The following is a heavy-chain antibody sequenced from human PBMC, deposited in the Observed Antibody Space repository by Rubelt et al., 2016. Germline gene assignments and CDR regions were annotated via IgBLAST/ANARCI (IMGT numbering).Heavy chain of an antibody. J-gene: IGHJ4*02. CDR1: GGSISSYY. CDR2: FYYSGST. Sequence: QVQLQESGPGLVKPSETLSLTCTVSGGSISSYYWSWIRQPPGKGLEWIGYFYYSGSTNYNPSLKSRVTISVDTSKNQFSLKLSSVTAADTAVYYCARISGYFDYWGQGTLVTVSS. V-gene: IGHV4-59*08. CDR3: ARISGYFDY.